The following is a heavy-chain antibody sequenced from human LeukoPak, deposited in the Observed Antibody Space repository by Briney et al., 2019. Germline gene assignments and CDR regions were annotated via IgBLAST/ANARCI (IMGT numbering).Heavy chain of an antibody. J-gene: IGHJ4*02. Sequence: SATLSLTCAVYGGSFSGHYWTWIRQPPGKGLEWIGEINHSGSSNYNPSLKRRLIISVDTSKNQFSLRLSSVTDADTAVYYCARHRATGITMVRGVPSPLDYWGQGTLVTVSS. D-gene: IGHD3-10*01. CDR3: ARHRATGITMVRGVPSPLDY. V-gene: IGHV4-34*01. CDR1: GGSFSGHY. CDR2: INHSGSS.